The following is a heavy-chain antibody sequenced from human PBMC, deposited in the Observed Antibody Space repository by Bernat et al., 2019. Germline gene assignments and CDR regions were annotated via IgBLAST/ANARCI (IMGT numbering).Heavy chain of an antibody. D-gene: IGHD4-17*01. CDR3: ARDSTTTVTTAAIDL. V-gene: IGHV3-33*01. J-gene: IGHJ5*02. CDR2: TRYDGSHQ. Sequence: QVQLVESGGGVVQPGRSLRLSCAASGFTFTSYGMHWVRQAPGKGLEWVAVTRYDGSHQYYADSVKGRFTISRDNSKNTLYLQMNSLRVEDTAVYYCARDSTTTVTTAAIDLWGQGTLVTVSS. CDR1: GFTFTSYG.